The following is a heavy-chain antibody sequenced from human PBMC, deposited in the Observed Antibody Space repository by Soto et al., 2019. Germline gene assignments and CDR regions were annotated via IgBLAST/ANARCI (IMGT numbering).Heavy chain of an antibody. CDR2: IYYSGST. V-gene: IGHV4-30-4*01. CDR3: ARGPPLRFLEWSPYGMDV. D-gene: IGHD3-3*01. Sequence: SETLSLTCTVSGGSISSGDYYWSWIRQPPGKGLEWIGYIYYSGSTYYNPSLKSRVTISVDTSKNQLSLKLSSVTAADTAVYYCARGPPLRFLEWSPYGMDVWGQGTTVTVS. J-gene: IGHJ6*02. CDR1: GGSISSGDYY.